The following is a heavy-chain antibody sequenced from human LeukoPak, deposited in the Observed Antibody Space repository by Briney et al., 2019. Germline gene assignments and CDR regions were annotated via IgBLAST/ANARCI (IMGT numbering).Heavy chain of an antibody. CDR1: GFTSSDAW. Sequence: TVGCLRLSCAASGFTSSDAWMSWVRRAPRKGLEWVGRIKSKTAGGTTAYPAPVKGRFTISRDDSKNTMYLQINTLKTEDTAVYYCSTDLVGSSWYAEYFQHWGQGTLVTVSS. J-gene: IGHJ1*01. CDR3: STDLVGSSWYAEYFQH. CDR2: IKSKTAGGTT. V-gene: IGHV3-15*01. D-gene: IGHD6-13*01.